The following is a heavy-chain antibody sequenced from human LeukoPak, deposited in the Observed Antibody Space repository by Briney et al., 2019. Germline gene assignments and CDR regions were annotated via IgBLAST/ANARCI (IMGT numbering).Heavy chain of an antibody. D-gene: IGHD1-26*01. CDR1: GGSINSYY. Sequence: SETLSLTCTVSGGSINSYYWSWILQPPGKGLEWIGYIYYSGSPNYNPSLKSRVTISVVTSKNQFSLKLNSVTAADTAVYYCARLVVGAFKDWGQGTLVTVSS. V-gene: IGHV4-59*01. CDR2: IYYSGSP. CDR3: ARLVVGAFKD. J-gene: IGHJ4*02.